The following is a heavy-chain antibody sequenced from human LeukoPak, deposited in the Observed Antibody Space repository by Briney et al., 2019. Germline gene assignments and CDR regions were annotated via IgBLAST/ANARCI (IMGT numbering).Heavy chain of an antibody. Sequence: SETLSLTCAVYGGSFSGYYWSWIRQPPGKGLEWIGEINHSGSTNYNPSLKSRVTISVDTSKSQFSLKLSSVTAADTAVYYCARGYGDSSVYYWGQGTLVTVSS. D-gene: IGHD4-17*01. CDR1: GGSFSGYY. J-gene: IGHJ4*02. CDR3: ARGYGDSSVYY. CDR2: INHSGST. V-gene: IGHV4-34*01.